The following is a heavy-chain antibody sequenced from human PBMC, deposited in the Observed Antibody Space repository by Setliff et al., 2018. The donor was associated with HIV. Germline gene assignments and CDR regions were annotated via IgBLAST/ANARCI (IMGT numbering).Heavy chain of an antibody. Sequence: KPSETLSLTCTVSGGSVYTASYYCAWVRQPPGKGLEWIGAFYFGRTTYYNPSLESRVTLSVDTAKNQLSLKVTSVTAADTAIYYCARRRLVGYSFDYWGQGALVTVSS. V-gene: IGHV4-39*01. CDR2: FYFGRTT. CDR1: GGSVYTASYY. D-gene: IGHD6-25*01. J-gene: IGHJ4*02. CDR3: ARRRLVGYSFDY.